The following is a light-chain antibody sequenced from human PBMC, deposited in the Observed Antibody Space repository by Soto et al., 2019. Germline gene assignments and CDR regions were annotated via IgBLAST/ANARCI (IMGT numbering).Light chain of an antibody. CDR2: GAS. J-gene: IGKJ3*01. V-gene: IGKV3-20*01. CDR1: QSVSSSY. CDR3: QQYGSSQFT. Sequence: EIVLTQSPGTLSLSPGERATLSCRASQSVSSSYLAWYQQKPGQAPRLLIYGASSRATDIPDRFSGSGSGTDFTLTISSLEPEDFAVYYCQQYGSSQFTFGPGTIVHIK.